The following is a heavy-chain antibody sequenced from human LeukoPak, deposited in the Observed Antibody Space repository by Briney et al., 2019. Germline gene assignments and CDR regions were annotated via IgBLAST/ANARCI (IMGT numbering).Heavy chain of an antibody. Sequence: SVKVSCKASGGTFSSYAISWVRQAPGQGLEWMGGIIPIFGTANYAQKFQGRATITTDESTSTAYMELSSLRSEDTAVYYCASRHLTPAYCGGDCYSPPTRWGQGTLVTVSS. CDR2: IIPIFGTA. CDR3: ASRHLTPAYCGGDCYSPPTR. V-gene: IGHV1-69*05. D-gene: IGHD2-21*02. J-gene: IGHJ4*02. CDR1: GGTFSSYA.